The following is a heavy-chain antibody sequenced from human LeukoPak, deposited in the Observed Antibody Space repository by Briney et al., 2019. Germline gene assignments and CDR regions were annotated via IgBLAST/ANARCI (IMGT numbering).Heavy chain of an antibody. Sequence: PGGSLRLSCAASGFTFSSYAMHWVRQAPGKGLEWVAVISYDGSNKYYADSVKGRFTISRDNSKNTLYLQMNSLRAEDTAVYYCARDGPLYDSSGIDYWGQGTLVTVSS. CDR1: GFTFSSYA. CDR2: ISYDGSNK. CDR3: ARDGPLYDSSGIDY. V-gene: IGHV3-30-3*01. D-gene: IGHD3-22*01. J-gene: IGHJ4*02.